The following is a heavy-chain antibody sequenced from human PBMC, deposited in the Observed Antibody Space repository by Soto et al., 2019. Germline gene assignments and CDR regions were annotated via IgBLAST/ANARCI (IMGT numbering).Heavy chain of an antibody. CDR3: AKGPIVWLLYYFDY. CDR1: GFTFSSYA. Sequence: TGGPLRLSCAASGFTFSSYAMSWVRQAPGKGLEWVSAISGSGGSTYYADPVKGRFTISRDNSKNTLYLQMNSLRAEDTAVYYCAKGPIVWLLYYFDYWGQGTLVTVSS. CDR2: ISGSGGST. J-gene: IGHJ4*02. D-gene: IGHD3-3*01. V-gene: IGHV3-23*01.